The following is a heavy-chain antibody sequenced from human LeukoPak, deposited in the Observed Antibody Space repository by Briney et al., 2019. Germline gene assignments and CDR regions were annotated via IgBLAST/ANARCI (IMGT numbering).Heavy chain of an antibody. V-gene: IGHV1-18*01. D-gene: IGHD3-9*01. J-gene: IGHJ4*02. CDR2: ISAYNGNT. CDR1: GYTFTSYG. Sequence: ASVKVSCKASGYTFTSYGISWVRQAPGQGLEWMGWISAYNGNTNYAQKLQGRVTMTTDTSTSTAYMELRSLRSDDTAVYYCARVPYVLRYFDPNFDYWGQGTLVTVSS. CDR3: ARVPYVLRYFDPNFDY.